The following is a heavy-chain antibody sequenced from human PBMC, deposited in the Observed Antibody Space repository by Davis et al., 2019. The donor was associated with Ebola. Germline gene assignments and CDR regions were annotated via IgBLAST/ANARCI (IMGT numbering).Heavy chain of an antibody. CDR2: ISSSSSYI. V-gene: IGHV3-21*01. D-gene: IGHD3-3*01. CDR3: AREMAIADYYDFWSGYYNYYYYGMDV. Sequence: GGSLRLSCAASGFTFSSYSMNWVRQAPGKGLEWVSSISSSSSYIYYADSVKGRFTISRDNAKNSLYLQMNSLRAEDTAVYYCAREMAIADYYDFWSGYYNYYYYGMDVWGQGTTVTVSS. CDR1: GFTFSSYS. J-gene: IGHJ6*02.